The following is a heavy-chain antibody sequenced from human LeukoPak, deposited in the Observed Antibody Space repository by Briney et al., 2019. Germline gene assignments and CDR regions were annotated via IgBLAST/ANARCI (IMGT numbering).Heavy chain of an antibody. CDR3: ARTTEDAFDI. CDR1: GGSISSGGYS. Sequence: SQTLSLTCAVSGGSISSGGYSWSWIRQPPGKGLEWIGYIYHSGSTYYNPSLKSRVTISVDRSKNQFSLKLSSVTAADTAVYYCARTTEDAFDIWGQGTMVTVSS. D-gene: IGHD4-17*01. J-gene: IGHJ3*02. V-gene: IGHV4-30-2*01. CDR2: IYHSGST.